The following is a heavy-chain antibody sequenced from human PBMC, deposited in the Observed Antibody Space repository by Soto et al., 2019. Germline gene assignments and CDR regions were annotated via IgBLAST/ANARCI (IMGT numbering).Heavy chain of an antibody. D-gene: IGHD4-4*01. Sequence: SETLSLTCTVSGGSISSYYWSWIRQPPGKGLDWIGDIYYSGSTNYNPSLKSRATISVDPSKNRSSLKLSFVTAAHTAVYYCARDIGNYYYYYGMDVWSQGTTLTVSS. CDR3: ARDIGNYYYYYGMDV. CDR1: GGSISSYY. V-gene: IGHV4-59*01. CDR2: IYYSGST. J-gene: IGHJ6*02.